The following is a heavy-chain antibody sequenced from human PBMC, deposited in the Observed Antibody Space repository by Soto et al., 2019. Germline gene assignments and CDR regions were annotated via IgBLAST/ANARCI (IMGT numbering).Heavy chain of an antibody. CDR2: IVVGSGNT. CDR1: GFTFTSSA. J-gene: IGHJ6*02. CDR3: AARYGSVYYYYGMDV. D-gene: IGHD3-10*01. Sequence: GASVKVSCKASGFTFTSSAVQWVRQARGQRLEWIGWIVVGSGNTNYAQKFQERVTITRDMSTSTAYMELSSLRSEDTAVYYCAARYGSVYYYYGMDVWGQGTTVTVSS. V-gene: IGHV1-58*01.